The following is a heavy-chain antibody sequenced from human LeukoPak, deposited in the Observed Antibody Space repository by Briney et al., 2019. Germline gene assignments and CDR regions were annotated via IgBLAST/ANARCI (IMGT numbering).Heavy chain of an antibody. CDR2: IYTSGSP. J-gene: IGHJ6*03. CDR1: GGSINNYY. CDR3: ARGGYEYYYMDV. Sequence: PSETLSLTCTVSGGSINNYYWTWIRQPAGKGLEWIGRIYTSGSPNYNPSLKSRVTMSVDTSKSQFSLKLSSVTAADTAVYYCARGGYEYYYMDVWGKGTTVTVSS. D-gene: IGHD3-16*01. V-gene: IGHV4-4*07.